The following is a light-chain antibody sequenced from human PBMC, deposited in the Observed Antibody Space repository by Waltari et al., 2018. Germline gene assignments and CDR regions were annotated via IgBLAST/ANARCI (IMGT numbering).Light chain of an antibody. CDR3: AAWDDSLNVVV. CDR2: SSS. Sequence: QSVLTQPPSASGTPGQRVTISCSGGSSNIGSNSVNWYQQPPGTAPKLLIYSSSHRPSGVPDLFSGSKSCTSASLAISGLQSEDEADYYCAAWDDSLNVVVFGGGTKLSVL. J-gene: IGLJ2*01. V-gene: IGLV1-44*01. CDR1: SSNIGSNS.